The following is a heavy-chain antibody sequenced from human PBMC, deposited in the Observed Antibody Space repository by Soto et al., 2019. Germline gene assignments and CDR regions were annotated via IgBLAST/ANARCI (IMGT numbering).Heavy chain of an antibody. CDR2: ISYDGSNK. Sequence: QVQLVESGGGVVQPGRSLRLSCAASGFTFSTYGMHWVRQAPGKGLEWVAVISYDGSNKYYADSVKGRFTISRDNSKNTLXXXXXXXXXXXXXXXXXXXXXXXXXXXXXXSSYFDYWGQGTLVTVSS. J-gene: IGHJ4*02. CDR1: GFTFSTYG. CDR3: XXXXXXXXXXXXXSSYFDY. V-gene: IGHV3-30*03.